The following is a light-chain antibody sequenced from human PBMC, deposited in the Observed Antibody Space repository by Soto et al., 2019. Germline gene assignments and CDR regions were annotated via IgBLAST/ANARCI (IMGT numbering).Light chain of an antibody. CDR1: QSVSHW. V-gene: IGKV1-5*01. CDR2: DAS. CDR3: QQYNSYQYT. J-gene: IGKJ2*01. Sequence: DIQMTQSPSTLSASIGDRVTITCRASQSVSHWLAWYQQKAGKAPKVLIYDASTLESGVPSRCSCSGSGTEFTRTISSLQPDDFATYYCQQYNSYQYTFGQGTSLEIK.